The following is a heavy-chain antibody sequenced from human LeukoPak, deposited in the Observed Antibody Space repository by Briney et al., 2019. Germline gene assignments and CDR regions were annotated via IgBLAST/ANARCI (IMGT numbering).Heavy chain of an antibody. CDR1: GYTFTGYY. CDR3: ARGRGPNWTPEFDP. CDR2: INPNSGGT. Sequence: ASVKVSCKASGYTFTGYYMHWVRQAPGQGLEWMGWINPNSGGTNYAQKFQGRVTMTRDTSISTAYMELRSLRSDDTAVYYCARGRGPNWTPEFDPWGQGTLVTVSS. V-gene: IGHV1-2*02. D-gene: IGHD1-1*01. J-gene: IGHJ5*02.